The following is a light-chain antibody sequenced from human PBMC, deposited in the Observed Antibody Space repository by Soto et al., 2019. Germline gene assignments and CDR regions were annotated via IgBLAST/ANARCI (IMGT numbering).Light chain of an antibody. Sequence: DIQMTQSPSTLSASVGDRVTITCRSSQSISSWLAWYQQKPGKAPKLLIYDASSLESGVPSRFSGSGSGTEFTLTISSLQPDDFETYYCQQYNSDSGTFGQGTKVDIK. CDR2: DAS. J-gene: IGKJ1*01. V-gene: IGKV1-5*01. CDR3: QQYNSDSGT. CDR1: QSISSW.